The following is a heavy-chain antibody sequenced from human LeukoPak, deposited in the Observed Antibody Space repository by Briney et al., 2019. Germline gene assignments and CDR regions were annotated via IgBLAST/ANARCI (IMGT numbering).Heavy chain of an antibody. J-gene: IGHJ4*02. CDR2: ISSSGSTI. CDR1: GFTFNNYG. Sequence: PGGSLRLSCAASGFTFNNYGMNWVRQAPGRGLEWVSYISSSGSTIYYADSVKGRFTISRDNARNSLYLQMNSLRAEDTAIYYCARVGYSSSSGHFDYWGQGTLVTVPS. D-gene: IGHD6-6*01. CDR3: ARVGYSSSSGHFDY. V-gene: IGHV3-48*03.